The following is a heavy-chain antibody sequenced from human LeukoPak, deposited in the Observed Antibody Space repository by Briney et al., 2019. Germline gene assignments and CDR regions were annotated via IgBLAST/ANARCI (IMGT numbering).Heavy chain of an antibody. CDR3: AIDPTVPGTADYFPH. Sequence: PGGSLRLSCAASGFTFSSYGMNWVRQAPGKGLEWVSYISSSSSTIYYADSVKGRFTISRDNAKNSLYLQMNSLRDEDTAVYYCAIDPTVPGTADYFPHWGQGTLVTVSS. CDR1: GFTFSSYG. V-gene: IGHV3-48*02. CDR2: ISSSSSTI. J-gene: IGHJ1*01. D-gene: IGHD6-19*01.